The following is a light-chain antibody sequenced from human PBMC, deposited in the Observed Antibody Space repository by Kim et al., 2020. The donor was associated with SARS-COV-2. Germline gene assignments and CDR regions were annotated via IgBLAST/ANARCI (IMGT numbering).Light chain of an antibody. CDR1: KLGDKY. Sequence: SYELTQPPSVSVSPGRTASITCSGDKLGDKYACWYQQKPGQSPVLVIYQDSKRPSGIPERFSGSNSGNTATLTISGTQAMDEADYYCQAWDSSTASYVFG. CDR2: QDS. V-gene: IGLV3-1*01. CDR3: QAWDSSTASYV. J-gene: IGLJ1*01.